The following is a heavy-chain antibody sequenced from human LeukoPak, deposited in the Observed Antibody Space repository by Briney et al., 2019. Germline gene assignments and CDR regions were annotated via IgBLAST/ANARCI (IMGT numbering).Heavy chain of an antibody. CDR1: GYTFTSYG. D-gene: IGHD2-15*01. V-gene: IGHV1-18*01. J-gene: IGHJ5*02. Sequence: ASVKVSCKASGYTFTSYGISWVRQAPGQGLEWMGWISAYNGNTNYAQKFQGRVTITADESTSTAYMELSSLRSEDTAVYYCARYVVVAATFDPWGQGTLVTVSS. CDR2: ISAYNGNT. CDR3: ARYVVVAATFDP.